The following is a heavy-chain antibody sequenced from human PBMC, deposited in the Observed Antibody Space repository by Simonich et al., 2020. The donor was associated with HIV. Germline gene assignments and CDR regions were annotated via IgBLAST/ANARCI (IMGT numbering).Heavy chain of an antibody. CDR2: LNHSGST. CDR1: GGSLSVYY. V-gene: IGHV4-34*01. CDR3: ARRHPTTVTTPYFDY. J-gene: IGHJ4*02. D-gene: IGHD4-17*01. Sequence: QVQLQQWGAGLLKPSETLSLTCAVYGGSLSVYYWCWIRQPPGKGRAWIGELNHSGSTNTNPALKRRVTISVDTSKNQFSLKLSSVTAADTAVYYCARRHPTTVTTPYFDYWGQGTLVTVSS.